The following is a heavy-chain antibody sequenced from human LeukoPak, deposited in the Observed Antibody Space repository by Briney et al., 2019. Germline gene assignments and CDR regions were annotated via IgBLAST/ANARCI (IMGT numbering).Heavy chain of an antibody. J-gene: IGHJ4*02. CDR1: GSTFSNAW. D-gene: IGHD3-3*01. Sequence: GGSLRLSCAASGSTFSNAWMNWVRQAPGKGLEWVGRIKSKIDGGTTDYAAPVKGRFTNSRDDSKNTLYLQMNSLKTEDTAVYYCTTGNQYDFWSGYPPFDYWGQGTLVTVSS. CDR3: TTGNQYDFWSGYPPFDY. V-gene: IGHV3-15*07. CDR2: IKSKIDGGTT.